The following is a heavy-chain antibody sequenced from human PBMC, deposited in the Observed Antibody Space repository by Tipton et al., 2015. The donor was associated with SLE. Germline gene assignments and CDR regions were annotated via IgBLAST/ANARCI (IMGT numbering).Heavy chain of an antibody. Sequence: TLSLTCSVSGASISGSSYYWGWIRQPPGKGLEWIGTIYYSGSTFYNPSLKSRVTISVDTSKNQFSLKLSSVTAADTAVYYCAGMAGGGAYYYYGMDVWGQGTTVTVSS. D-gene: IGHD2-21*01. CDR1: GASISGSSYY. CDR2: IYYSGST. J-gene: IGHJ6*02. CDR3: AGMAGGGAYYYYGMDV. V-gene: IGHV4-39*01.